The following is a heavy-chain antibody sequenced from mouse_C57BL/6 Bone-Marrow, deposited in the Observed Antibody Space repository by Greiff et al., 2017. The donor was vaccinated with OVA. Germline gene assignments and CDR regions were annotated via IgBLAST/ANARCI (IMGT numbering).Heavy chain of an antibody. Sequence: QLQEAGAELAKPGASVEVSFKASGFTLSNYWMPWVKKRAGQGLEWIGYINPSSGYTKYNQKFKDKATLTADKSSSTAYMQLSSLTYEDSAVYYCARWYYAMDYWGQGTSVTVSS. V-gene: IGHV1-7*01. CDR3: ARWYYAMDY. CDR2: INPSSGYT. J-gene: IGHJ4*01. CDR1: GFTLSNYW.